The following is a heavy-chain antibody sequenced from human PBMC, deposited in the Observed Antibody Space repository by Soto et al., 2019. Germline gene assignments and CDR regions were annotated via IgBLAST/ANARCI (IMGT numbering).Heavy chain of an antibody. V-gene: IGHV3-30-3*01. CDR3: ARGPYSSSSNEFDY. Sequence: HPGGSLRLSCAASGFSFSSYGMHWVRQAPDKGLEWVAILSFDGSSKYYADSVKGRFTISRDNSKNTLYLQMNSLRGEDTAVYYCARGPYSSSSNEFDYWGQGTLVTVSS. D-gene: IGHD6-6*01. CDR2: LSFDGSSK. CDR1: GFSFSSYG. J-gene: IGHJ4*02.